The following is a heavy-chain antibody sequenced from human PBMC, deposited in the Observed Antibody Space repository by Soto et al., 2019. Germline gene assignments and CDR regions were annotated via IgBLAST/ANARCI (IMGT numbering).Heavy chain of an antibody. Sequence: SETLSLTCNVSGGSISNYYWSWIRQPPGKGLEWIGEIYSSGSTNYNPSLKSRVTISVDTSKNQFSLKLSSVTAADTAVYYWARRGAPAGKNYYGMDVWGQGTTVTVSS. J-gene: IGHJ6*02. CDR3: ARRGAPAGKNYYGMDV. CDR2: IYSSGST. D-gene: IGHD6-13*01. V-gene: IGHV4-59*08. CDR1: GGSISNYY.